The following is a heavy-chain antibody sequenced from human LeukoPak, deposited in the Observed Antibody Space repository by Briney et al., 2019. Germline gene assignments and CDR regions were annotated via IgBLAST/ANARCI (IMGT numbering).Heavy chain of an antibody. D-gene: IGHD3-3*01. Sequence: GSSVKVSCKASGGTFSSYAISWVRQAPGQGLEWMGGIIPIFGTANYAQKFQGRVTITADESTSTAYMELSSLRSEDTAVYYCAAGRDFWSGYYTYFDYWGQGTLVTVSS. CDR1: GGTFSSYA. J-gene: IGHJ4*02. CDR2: IIPIFGTA. V-gene: IGHV1-69*01. CDR3: AAGRDFWSGYYTYFDY.